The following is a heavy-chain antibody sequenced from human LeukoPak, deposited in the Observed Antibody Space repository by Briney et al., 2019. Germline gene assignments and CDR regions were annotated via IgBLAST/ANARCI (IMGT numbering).Heavy chain of an antibody. CDR2: IYSGGST. Sequence: GGSLRLSCAASGFTFSSYAMSWVRQAPGKGLEWVSVIYSGGSTYYADSVKGRFTISRDNSKNTLYLQMNSLRAEDTAVYYCARLIHYYDSSGYYDYWGQGTLVTVSS. CDR3: ARLIHYYDSSGYYDY. CDR1: GFTFSSYA. V-gene: IGHV3-53*01. D-gene: IGHD3-22*01. J-gene: IGHJ4*02.